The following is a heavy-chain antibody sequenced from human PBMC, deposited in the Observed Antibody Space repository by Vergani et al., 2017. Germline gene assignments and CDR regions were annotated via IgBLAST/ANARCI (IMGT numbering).Heavy chain of an antibody. V-gene: IGHV3-30-3*01. Sequence: QVQLVESGGGVVQPGRSLRLSCAASGFTFSSYAMHWVRQAPGKGLEWVAVISYDGSNKYYADSVKGRFTISRDNAKNSLYLQMNSLRAEDTAVYYCARNYCSSTSCYLVGWFDPWGQGTLVTVSS. CDR3: ARNYCSSTSCYLVGWFDP. D-gene: IGHD2-2*01. J-gene: IGHJ5*02. CDR2: ISYDGSNK. CDR1: GFTFSSYA.